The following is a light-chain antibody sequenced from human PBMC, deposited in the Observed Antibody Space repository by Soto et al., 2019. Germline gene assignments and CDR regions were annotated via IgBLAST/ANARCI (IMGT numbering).Light chain of an antibody. CDR1: QTISTY. Sequence: DSQMTQSPSSLSSSVGDTVTITCRASQTISTYLNWYQQKPGKAPRLLIYDASSLLSGVPSRFSGSGSGTDFTLTIASLQPEDFSTYYCQQSDSTPYTFGQGT. J-gene: IGKJ2*01. CDR3: QQSDSTPYT. CDR2: DAS. V-gene: IGKV1-39*01.